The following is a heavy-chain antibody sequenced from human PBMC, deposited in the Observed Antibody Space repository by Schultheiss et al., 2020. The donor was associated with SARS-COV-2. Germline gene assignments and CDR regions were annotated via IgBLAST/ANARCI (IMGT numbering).Heavy chain of an antibody. D-gene: IGHD4-23*01. CDR3: ARGDHGGKPIDY. J-gene: IGHJ4*02. CDR1: GGSFSGYY. Sequence: SETLSLTCAVYGGSFSGYYWSWIRQHPGKGLEWIGYIYYSGSTNYNPSLKSRVTISVDTSKNQFSLKLRSVTAADTAVYYCARGDHGGKPIDYWGQGTLVTVSS. CDR2: IYYSGST. V-gene: IGHV4-59*12.